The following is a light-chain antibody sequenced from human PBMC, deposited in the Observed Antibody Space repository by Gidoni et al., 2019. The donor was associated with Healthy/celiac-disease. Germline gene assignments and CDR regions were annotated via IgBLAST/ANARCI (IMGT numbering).Light chain of an antibody. CDR3: QQYGSSPFT. J-gene: IGKJ3*01. CDR1: QSVSSSY. Sequence: EIVLTQSPGTLSLSPGERATLACRASQSVSSSYLAWYQQKPGQAPRLLIYGASSRATGIPDRFSGSGSGTDFTLTSSRLEPEDFAVYYWQQYGSSPFTFGPGTKVEIK. V-gene: IGKV3-20*01. CDR2: GAS.